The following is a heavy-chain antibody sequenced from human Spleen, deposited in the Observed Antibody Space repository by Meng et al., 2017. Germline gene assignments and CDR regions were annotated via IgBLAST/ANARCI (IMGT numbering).Heavy chain of an antibody. CDR2: ISARGDST. V-gene: IGHV3-23*01. CDR3: ARGSDITSYEAWH. D-gene: IGHD5-18*01. CDR1: GFTFSNYA. Sequence: GESLKISCGDSGFTFSNYAMSWVRQAPGKGLEWVSAISARGDSTNHADSVKGRSTITRDNPKNTLDLQMNSPQAEDTAKYFCARGSDITSYEAWHWGQGTLVTVSS. J-gene: IGHJ4*02.